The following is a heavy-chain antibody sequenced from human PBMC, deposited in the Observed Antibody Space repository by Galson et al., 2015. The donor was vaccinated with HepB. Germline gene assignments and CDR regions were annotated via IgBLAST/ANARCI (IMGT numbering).Heavy chain of an antibody. Sequence: SLRLSCAASGFTVSSNYMSWVRQAPGKGLEWVSVIYSGGSTYYADSVKGRFTISRDNSKNTLYLQMNSLRTEDTAVYYCVKEDILTGYSVGSFHFWGRGTMVTVSS. CDR3: VKEDILTGYSVGSFHF. CDR2: IYSGGST. J-gene: IGHJ3*01. D-gene: IGHD3-9*01. CDR1: GFTVSSNY. V-gene: IGHV3-66*02.